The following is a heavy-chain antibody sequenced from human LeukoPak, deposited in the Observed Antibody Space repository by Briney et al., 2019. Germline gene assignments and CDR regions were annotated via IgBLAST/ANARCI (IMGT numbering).Heavy chain of an antibody. D-gene: IGHD2-2*01. CDR1: GYSFTSYW. V-gene: IGHV5-51*01. CDR2: IYPGDSDT. CDR3: ARNIHRYCSSTSCEDNWFDP. J-gene: IGHJ5*02. Sequence: GESLKISCKGSGYSFTSYWIGWVRQMPGKGLEWMGIIYPGDSDTRYSPSFQGQVTISADKSISTAYLQWSSLKASDTAMYYCARNIHRYCSSTSCEDNWFDPWGQGTLVTVSS.